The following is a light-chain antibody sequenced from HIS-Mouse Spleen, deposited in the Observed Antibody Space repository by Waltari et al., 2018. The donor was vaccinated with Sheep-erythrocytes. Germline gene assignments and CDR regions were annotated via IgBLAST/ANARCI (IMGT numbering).Light chain of an antibody. CDR2: EGS. CDR1: SSDVGSYNL. Sequence: QSALTQPASVSGSPGQSITIPCTGTSSDVGSYNLVSWCQQHPGKAPKLMIYEGSKRPSGVSNRFSGSKSGNTASLTISGLQAEDEADYYCCSYAGSSTPWVFGGGTKLTVL. CDR3: CSYAGSSTPWV. J-gene: IGLJ3*02. V-gene: IGLV2-23*01.